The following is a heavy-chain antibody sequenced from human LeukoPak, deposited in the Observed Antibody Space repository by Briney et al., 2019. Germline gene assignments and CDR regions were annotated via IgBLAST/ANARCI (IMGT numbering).Heavy chain of an antibody. J-gene: IGHJ4*02. CDR1: GGTFSSYA. D-gene: IGHD6-13*01. CDR2: INPNSGGT. V-gene: IGHV1-2*04. CDR3: ARAYSSSWYVLDY. Sequence: ASVKVSCKASGGTFSSYAISWVRQAPGQGLEWMGWINPNSGGTNYAQKFQGWVTMTRDTSISTAYMELSRLRSDDTAVYYCARAYSSSWYVLDYWGQGTLVTVSS.